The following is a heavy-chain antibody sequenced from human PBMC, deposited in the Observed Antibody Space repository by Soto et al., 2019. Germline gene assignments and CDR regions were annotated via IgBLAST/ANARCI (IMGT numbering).Heavy chain of an antibody. CDR1: GYTFSGYY. V-gene: IGHV1-46*01. J-gene: IGHJ6*02. CDR3: ARERMRSNWNFGYYYYGMDV. D-gene: IGHD1-7*01. Sequence: GALVKGSGKASGYTFSGYYMHWVRQAPGHGLEWMGIINPSGGSTSYAQKFQGRVTMTRDTSTSTVYMELSSLRSEDTAVYYCARERMRSNWNFGYYYYGMDVWGQRPTVTVSS. CDR2: INPSGGST.